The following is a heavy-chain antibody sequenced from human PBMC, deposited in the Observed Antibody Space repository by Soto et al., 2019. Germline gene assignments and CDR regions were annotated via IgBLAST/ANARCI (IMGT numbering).Heavy chain of an antibody. CDR1: GFIFSNYG. V-gene: IGHV3-30*18. J-gene: IGHJ3*01. D-gene: IGHD2-15*01. Sequence: PVGSLRLSCAVSGFIFSNYGMHWVRQAPGQGLEWVAGFSYDGRNKYYGDYVKGRFTISRDDSKNTVSLQMNSLKTEDTAVYYCAKEFYGGTGDAFDVWGQGTMVTVSS. CDR3: AKEFYGGTGDAFDV. CDR2: FSYDGRNK.